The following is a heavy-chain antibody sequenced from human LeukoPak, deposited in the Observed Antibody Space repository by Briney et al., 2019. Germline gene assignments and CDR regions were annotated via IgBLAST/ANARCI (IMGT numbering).Heavy chain of an antibody. V-gene: IGHV7-4-1*02. CDR2: INTNTGNP. J-gene: IGHJ4*02. Sequence: ASVKVSCKASGYTFTNYFMHWVRQAPGQGLEWMGWINTNTGNPTYAQGFTGRFVFSLDTSVSTAYLQISSLKAEDTAVYYCARVSGYSYGSPALGYWGQGTLVTVSS. D-gene: IGHD5-18*01. CDR1: GYTFTNYF. CDR3: ARVSGYSYGSPALGY.